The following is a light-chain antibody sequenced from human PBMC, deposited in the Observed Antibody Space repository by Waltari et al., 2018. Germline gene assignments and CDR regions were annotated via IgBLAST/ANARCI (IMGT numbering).Light chain of an antibody. V-gene: IGLV6-57*04. CDR3: QSYDSNIQGV. Sequence: NFMLTQPPSVSGSPGKTVTISCTRRSGKIASNYVQAYQQRPGRAPTTVIFEDDQRPSGVPDRFSGSIDSSSNSASLSISGLKTEDEADYYCQSYDSNIQGVFGGGTKLTVL. CDR2: EDD. J-gene: IGLJ3*02. CDR1: SGKIASNY.